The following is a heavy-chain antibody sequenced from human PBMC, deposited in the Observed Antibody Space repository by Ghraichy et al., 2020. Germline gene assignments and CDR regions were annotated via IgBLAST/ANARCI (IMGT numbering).Heavy chain of an antibody. CDR3: ARDATKESHSAAKIEYFQH. Sequence: SETLSLTCAVYGGSFSGYYWSWIRQPPGKGLEWIGEINHSGTTNYNPSLKSRVTISVDTSKNQFSLKLSSVTAADTAVYYCARDATKESHSAAKIEYFQHWGQVTLVTVSS. J-gene: IGHJ1*01. CDR2: INHSGTT. V-gene: IGHV4-34*01. D-gene: IGHD5-18*01. CDR1: GGSFSGYY.